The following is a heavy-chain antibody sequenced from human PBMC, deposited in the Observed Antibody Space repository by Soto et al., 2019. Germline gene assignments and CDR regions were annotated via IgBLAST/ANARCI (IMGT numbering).Heavy chain of an antibody. D-gene: IGHD6-19*01. J-gene: IGHJ4*02. CDR2: IYYSGGT. CDR3: ARDTGWGLGY. Sequence: QVQLQESGPGLVRPSGTLSLSCAVSGDSINSDYSWNWVRQSPGKGLEWIAEIYYSGGTSYNPSLKGRVTISMDKSKNQFSRNLTSVPAADTAMYYCARDTGWGLGYWGQGTLVTVSS. V-gene: IGHV4-4*02. CDR1: GDSINSDYS.